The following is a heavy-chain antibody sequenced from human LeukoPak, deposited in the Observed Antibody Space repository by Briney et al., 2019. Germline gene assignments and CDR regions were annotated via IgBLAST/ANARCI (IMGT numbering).Heavy chain of an antibody. Sequence: PGGSLRLSCAASGFTVSSNYMSWVRQAPGKGLEWVSVIYSGGSTYYADSVKGRFTISRDNSKNTLYLQMNSLRAEDTAVYYCAKLAAAGYNWFDPWGQGTLVTVSS. CDR1: GFTVSSNY. V-gene: IGHV3-53*05. CDR2: IYSGGST. J-gene: IGHJ5*02. CDR3: AKLAAAGYNWFDP. D-gene: IGHD6-13*01.